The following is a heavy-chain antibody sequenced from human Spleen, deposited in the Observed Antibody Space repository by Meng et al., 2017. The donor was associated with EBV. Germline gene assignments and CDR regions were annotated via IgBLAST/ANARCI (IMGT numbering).Heavy chain of an antibody. CDR1: DGSISSGSYY. CDR3: ARVSVQWLRFDS. J-gene: IGHJ5*01. Sequence: QVPLQESGPGLVKPSQTLSLTCSVSDGSISSGSYYWSWICQAPGKGLEWIGYIYHSGTVYYNPSLKSRVSLLLDMSKNQFSVKLTSVTAADTAVYYCARVSVQWLRFDSWGQGTLVTVSS. CDR2: IYHSGTV. V-gene: IGHV4-30-4*01. D-gene: IGHD6-19*01.